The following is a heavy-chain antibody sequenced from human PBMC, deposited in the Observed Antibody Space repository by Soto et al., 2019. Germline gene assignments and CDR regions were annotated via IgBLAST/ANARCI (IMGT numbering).Heavy chain of an antibody. V-gene: IGHV3-48*02. CDR1: GFTFSSYS. D-gene: IGHD2-2*02. J-gene: IGHJ6*02. CDR2: ISSSSSTI. CDR3: ARLYCSITSCYTDGMAV. Sequence: PGGSLRLSCAASGFTFSSYSMNWVRQAPGKGLEWVSYISSSSSTIYYADSVKGRFTISRDNAKNSLYLQMNSLRDEDTAVYYCARLYCSITSCYTDGMAVCGQVTTVTVSS.